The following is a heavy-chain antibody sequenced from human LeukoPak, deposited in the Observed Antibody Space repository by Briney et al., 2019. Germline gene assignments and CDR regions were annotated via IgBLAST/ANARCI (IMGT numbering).Heavy chain of an antibody. CDR3: ARIVPGEVSRSDY. Sequence: GGSLRLSCAASGFSFSSHGMHWVRQAPGKGLEWVANIKQDGSQKFYVDSVEGRFIISRENAKNSLSLQMNSLRAEDTAVYYCARIVPGEVSRSDYWGQGTRVTVSS. V-gene: IGHV3-7*03. CDR1: GFSFSSHG. CDR2: IKQDGSQK. J-gene: IGHJ4*02. D-gene: IGHD3-16*01.